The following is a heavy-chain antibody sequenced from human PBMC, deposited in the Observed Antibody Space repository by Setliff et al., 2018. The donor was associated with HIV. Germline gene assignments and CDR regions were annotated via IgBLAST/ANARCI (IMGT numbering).Heavy chain of an antibody. D-gene: IGHD6-13*01. V-gene: IGHV1-3*04. CDR1: GYTFTDYS. J-gene: IGHJ6*02. Sequence: GASVKVSCKASGYTFTDYSLHWVRQAPGQSLEWMGWITTGNGNTNYAQKFQGRVTMTRNTSISTAYMELSSLRSDDTAVYYCASSWSRVPHYGMDVWGQGTTVTVSS. CDR2: ITTGNGNT. CDR3: ASSWSRVPHYGMDV.